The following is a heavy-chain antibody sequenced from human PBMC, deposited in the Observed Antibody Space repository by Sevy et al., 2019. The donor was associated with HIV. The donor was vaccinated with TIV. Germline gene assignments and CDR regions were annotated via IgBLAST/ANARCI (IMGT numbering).Heavy chain of an antibody. Sequence: SETLSLTCTVSGGSINTGGYYWSWIRQHPGKGLQWIGYIYRSGSAFYNPSLESRVTISVDTSKNQFSLKLSSMTAADRAVYYCATHPNYHDSTGFPHGLNIWGQGTMVTVSS. D-gene: IGHD3-22*01. CDR3: ATHPNYHDSTGFPHGLNI. J-gene: IGHJ3*02. CDR2: IYRSGSA. V-gene: IGHV4-31*03. CDR1: GGSINTGGYY.